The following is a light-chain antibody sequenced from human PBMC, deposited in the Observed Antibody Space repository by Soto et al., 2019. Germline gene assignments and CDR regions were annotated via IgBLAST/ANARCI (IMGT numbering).Light chain of an antibody. Sequence: EVVLTQSPATLSLSPGERATLSCRASENVRTFVDWYQQKPGQAPRLLIYGASNRATGIPARFSGSGSGTEFTLTISSLQSEDFGLYYCHQYNNFWTFGQGTKVEIK. CDR2: GAS. CDR3: HQYNNFWT. V-gene: IGKV3D-15*01. J-gene: IGKJ1*01. CDR1: ENVRTF.